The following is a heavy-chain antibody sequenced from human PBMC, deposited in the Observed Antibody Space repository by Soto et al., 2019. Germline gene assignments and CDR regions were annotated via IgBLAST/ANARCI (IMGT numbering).Heavy chain of an antibody. V-gene: IGHV3-15*01. CDR3: TTGIYYDILTGYHNVAY. D-gene: IGHD3-9*01. CDR2: IKSKTDGGTA. J-gene: IGHJ4*02. CDR1: GFNLSHPW. Sequence: GGSLRLSCVASGFNLSHPWMTWVRQAAGKGLEWVGRIKSKTDGGTADYAAPVKGRATISRDDSKNTVYLQMNSLKNEDTAVYYCTTGIYYDILTGYHNVAYWGQGALVTV.